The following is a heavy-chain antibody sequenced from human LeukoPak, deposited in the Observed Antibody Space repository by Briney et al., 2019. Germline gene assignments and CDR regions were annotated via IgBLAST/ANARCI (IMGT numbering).Heavy chain of an antibody. CDR3: ARAWGSTVTTAFFDY. Sequence: GGSLRLSCAASGFTFSDYYMSWIRQAPGKGLEWVSYISSSGSTIYYADSVKGRFTISRDNAKNSLYLQMNSLRAEDTAVYYCARAWGSTVTTAFFDYWGQGTLVTVSS. CDR2: ISSSGSTI. D-gene: IGHD4-11*01. J-gene: IGHJ4*02. CDR1: GFTFSDYY. V-gene: IGHV3-11*04.